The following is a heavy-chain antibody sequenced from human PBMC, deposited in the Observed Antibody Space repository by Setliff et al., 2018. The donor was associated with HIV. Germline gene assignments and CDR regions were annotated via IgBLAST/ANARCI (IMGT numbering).Heavy chain of an antibody. Sequence: SETLSLTCTVSGASVSTTGYYWGWLRQSPGKGLQWIGTTFYSGSTYYNPSLKSRVTISLDTSNNDFSLTLTSVTAADSAVYYCARESYGSGTYDYWGQGTLVTVSS. CDR3: ARESYGSGTYDY. V-gene: IGHV4-39*02. CDR2: TFYSGST. J-gene: IGHJ4*02. CDR1: GASVSTTGYY. D-gene: IGHD3-10*01.